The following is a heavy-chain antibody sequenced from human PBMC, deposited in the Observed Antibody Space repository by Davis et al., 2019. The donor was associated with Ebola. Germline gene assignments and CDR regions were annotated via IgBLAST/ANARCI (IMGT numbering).Heavy chain of an antibody. D-gene: IGHD3-9*01. CDR1: GYTFARSW. J-gene: IGHJ4*02. V-gene: IGHV5-51*01. CDR2: IFPGDSDS. Sequence: GESLKISCQASGYTFARSWIAWVRQMPGKGLEWMGIIFPGDSDSQYSPSFQGQVHISADKSINPAYLQWTSVRASDSAIYYCARGALPGFTSSGFDSWGQGTLVSGSS. CDR3: ARGALPGFTSSGFDS.